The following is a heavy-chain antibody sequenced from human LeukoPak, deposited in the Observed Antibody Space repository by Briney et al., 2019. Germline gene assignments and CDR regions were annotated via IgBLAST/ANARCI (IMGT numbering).Heavy chain of an antibody. J-gene: IGHJ4*02. V-gene: IGHV4-34*01. CDR1: GGSFSGYY. Sequence: PSETLSLTCAVYGGSFSGYYWSWIRQPPGKGLEWIGEINHSGSTNYNPSLKSRVTISVDTSKNQFSLKLSSVTAADTAVYYCARWDYYDSSGYYLDYWGQGTLVTVSS. CDR2: INHSGST. D-gene: IGHD3-22*01. CDR3: ARWDYYDSSGYYLDY.